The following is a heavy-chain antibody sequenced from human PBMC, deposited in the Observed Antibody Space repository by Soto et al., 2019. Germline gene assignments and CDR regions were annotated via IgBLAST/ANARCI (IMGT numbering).Heavy chain of an antibody. V-gene: IGHV5-10-1*01. CDR1: GYSFTSYW. CDR3: ARHLGPYDYVWGSYRPDY. J-gene: IGHJ4*02. Sequence: EVQLVQSGAEVKKPGESLRISCKGSGYSFTSYWISWVRQMPGKGLEWMGRIDPSDSYTNYSPSFQGHVTISADKSISTAYLQWSSLKASDTAMYYCARHLGPYDYVWGSYRPDYWGQGTLVTVSS. D-gene: IGHD3-16*02. CDR2: IDPSDSYT.